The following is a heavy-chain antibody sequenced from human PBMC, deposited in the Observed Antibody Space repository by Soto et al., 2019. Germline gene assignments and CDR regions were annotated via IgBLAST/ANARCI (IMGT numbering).Heavy chain of an antibody. V-gene: IGHV4-30-4*01. CDR3: ARVSWSWNPRAPFDY. D-gene: IGHD1-26*01. J-gene: IGHJ4*02. CDR1: GGSISSGDYY. Sequence: SETLSLTCTVSGGSISSGDYYWSWIRQPPGKGLEWIGYIYYSGSTYYNPSLKSRVTISVDTSKNQFSLKLSSVTAADTAVYYCARVSWSWNPRAPFDYWGQGTLVTVSS. CDR2: IYYSGST.